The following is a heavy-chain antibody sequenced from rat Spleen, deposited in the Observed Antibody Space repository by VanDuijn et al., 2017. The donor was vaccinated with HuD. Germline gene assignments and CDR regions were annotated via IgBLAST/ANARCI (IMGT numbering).Heavy chain of an antibody. J-gene: IGHJ2*01. CDR2: ISYEGSTT. Sequence: EVQLVESGGGLVQPGRSMKLSCAASGLTFSHYYMAWVRQAPTKDLEWVASISYEGSTTYYRDSVKGRFTISRDNAKSTLYLQMGSLRSEDTATYYCTRGYYFDYWGQGVMVTVSS. CDR3: TRGYYFDY. CDR1: GLTFSHYY. V-gene: IGHV5-20*01.